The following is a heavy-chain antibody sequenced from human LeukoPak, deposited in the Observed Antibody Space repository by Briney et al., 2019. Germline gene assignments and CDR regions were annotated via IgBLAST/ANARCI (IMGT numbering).Heavy chain of an antibody. D-gene: IGHD6-19*01. CDR2: ISGSGGST. V-gene: IGHV3-23*01. CDR3: AKSYGQWLVKDAFDI. CDR1: RFTFSSYA. J-gene: IGHJ3*02. Sequence: GGSLRLSCAASRFTFSSYAMSWVRQAPGKGLEWVSAISGSGGSTYYADSVKGRFTISRDNSKNTLYLQMNSLRAEDTAVYYCAKSYGQWLVKDAFDIWGQGTMVTVSS.